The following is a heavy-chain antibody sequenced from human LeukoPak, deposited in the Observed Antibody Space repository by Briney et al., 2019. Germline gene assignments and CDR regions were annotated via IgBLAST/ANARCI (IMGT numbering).Heavy chain of an antibody. CDR2: INPNSGGT. D-gene: IGHD4-17*01. J-gene: IGHJ5*02. CDR3: ARDREHDYGDPRPSWFDP. V-gene: IGHV1-2*02. CDR1: GYTFTGYY. Sequence: ASVKVSCKASGYTFTGYYMHWVRQAPGQGLEWMGWINPNSGGTNYAQKFQGRVTMTRDTSISTAYMELSRLRSDDTAVYYCARDREHDYGDPRPSWFDPWGQGTLVTVSS.